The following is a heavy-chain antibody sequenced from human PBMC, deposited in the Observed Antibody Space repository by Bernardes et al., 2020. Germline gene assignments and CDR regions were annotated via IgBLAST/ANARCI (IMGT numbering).Heavy chain of an antibody. J-gene: IGHJ5*02. CDR1: GGSFSGYY. CDR3: ARKYYDFWSGYYRWFDP. V-gene: IGHV4-34*01. CDR2: INHSGST. D-gene: IGHD3-3*01. Sequence: TLSLTCAVYGGSFSGYYWSWIRQPPGKGLEWIGEINHSGSTNYNPSLKSRVTISVDTSKNQFSLKLSSVTAADTAVYYCARKYYDFWSGYYRWFDPWGQGTLVTVSS.